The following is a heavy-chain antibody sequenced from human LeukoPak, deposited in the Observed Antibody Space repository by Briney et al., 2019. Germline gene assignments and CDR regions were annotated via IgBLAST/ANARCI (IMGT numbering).Heavy chain of an antibody. V-gene: IGHV4-59*08. CDR2: IYYSGST. CDR1: GGSINNYY. CDR3: ARQFGDYFDY. Sequence: SETLTLTCSVSGGSINNYYWSWIRHPPGKGLEWIGYIYYSGSTNYNPSLKSRVTISVDTSKNQFSLKQSSVTAADTAVYYCARQFGDYFDYWGQGTLVTVSS. D-gene: IGHD3-16*01. J-gene: IGHJ4*02.